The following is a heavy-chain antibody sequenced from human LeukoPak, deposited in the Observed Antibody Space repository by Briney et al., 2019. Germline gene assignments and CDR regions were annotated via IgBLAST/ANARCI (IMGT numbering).Heavy chain of an antibody. D-gene: IGHD6-13*01. CDR1: GGSFSGYY. Sequence: PSETLSLTRAVYGGSFSGYYWSWIRQPPGKGLEWIGEINHSGSTNYNPSLKSRVTISVDTSKNQFSLKLSSVTAADTAVYYCARVCPRIAAAELGYWGQGTLVTVSS. CDR3: ARVCPRIAAAELGY. J-gene: IGHJ4*02. CDR2: INHSGST. V-gene: IGHV4-34*01.